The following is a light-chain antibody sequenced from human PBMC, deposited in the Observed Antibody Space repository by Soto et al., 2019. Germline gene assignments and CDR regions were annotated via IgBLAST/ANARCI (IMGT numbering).Light chain of an antibody. Sequence: QSVLTQPPSVSAAPGQKVTISCSGSSSNIGNKYVSWYQQLPGTAPKLLIYENNKRPSGIPDRFSGSKSGTSATLGITGLQTGDEADYYCGTWDSSLSAGGVFGGGTKLTVL. CDR1: SSNIGNKY. J-gene: IGLJ2*01. CDR3: GTWDSSLSAGGV. CDR2: ENN. V-gene: IGLV1-51*02.